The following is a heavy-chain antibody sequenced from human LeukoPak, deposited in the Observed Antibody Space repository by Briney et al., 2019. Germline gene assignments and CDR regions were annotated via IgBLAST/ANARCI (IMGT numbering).Heavy chain of an antibody. CDR1: GGTFTSYY. CDR3: ARDRFPFRGYSYGTDAFDF. CDR2: INPSGGST. J-gene: IGHJ3*01. V-gene: IGHV1-46*01. D-gene: IGHD5-18*01. Sequence: ASVKVSCKASGGTFTSYYMHWVRQAPGQGLEWMGIINPSGGSTSYAQRFQGRVTMTRDTSTSTVYMELSSLRSEDTAVYYCARDRFPFRGYSYGTDAFDFWGQGTMVTVSS.